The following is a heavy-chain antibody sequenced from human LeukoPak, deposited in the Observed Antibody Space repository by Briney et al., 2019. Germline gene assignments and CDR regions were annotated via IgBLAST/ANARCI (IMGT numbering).Heavy chain of an antibody. CDR2: INLNCGST. V-gene: IGHV3-20*04. Sequence: GGSLRLSCAASGFTFNDYGLSWVRQAPGKGMGWVSVINLNCGSTGYADSVKGRFTISRDNAKNSLYLQMNSLRAEDTALYYCARESIGGATHFDYWGQGTLVTVSS. CDR1: GFTFNDYG. CDR3: ARESIGGATHFDY. J-gene: IGHJ4*02. D-gene: IGHD1-26*01.